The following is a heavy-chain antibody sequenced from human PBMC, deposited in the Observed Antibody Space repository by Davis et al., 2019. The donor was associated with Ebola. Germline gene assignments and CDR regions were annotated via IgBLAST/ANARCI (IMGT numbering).Heavy chain of an antibody. CDR3: ATHTFYYYAMDV. J-gene: IGHJ6*02. D-gene: IGHD3-16*01. Sequence: GESLKISCVASGFTVSSSYMNWVRQAPGKGLEWVSVIYSGGAPHYADSVKGRFTISRDNTKNTLNLQMSSLRAEDTAVYYCATHTFYYYAMDVWGQGTTVTVSS. CDR2: IYSGGAP. V-gene: IGHV3-66*04. CDR1: GFTVSSSY.